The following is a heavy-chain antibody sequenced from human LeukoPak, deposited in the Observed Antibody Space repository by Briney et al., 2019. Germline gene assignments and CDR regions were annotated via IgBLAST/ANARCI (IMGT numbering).Heavy chain of an antibody. J-gene: IGHJ1*01. Sequence: ASVKISCKASGYTFTTYDINWVRQATGQGLQWMGWINPNSGNTGYAQKFQGRITITRNTSISTVYMELSSLRSEDTAVYYCARGPPTAQYFQHWGQGTLVTVSS. CDR1: GYTFTTYD. D-gene: IGHD1-1*01. V-gene: IGHV1-8*03. CDR3: ARGPPTAQYFQH. CDR2: INPNSGNT.